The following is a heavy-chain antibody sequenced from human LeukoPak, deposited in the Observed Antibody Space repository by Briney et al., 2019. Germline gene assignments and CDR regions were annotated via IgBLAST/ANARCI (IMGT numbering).Heavy chain of an antibody. V-gene: IGHV1-46*01. CDR1: GYTFTSYY. CDR2: INPSGGST. CDR3: ARHKEVGDYYYFDY. D-gene: IGHD2/OR15-2a*01. Sequence: GASVKVSCKASGYTFTSYYMHWVRQAPGQGLEWMGIINPSGGSTSYTQKFQGRVTMTRDTSTTTVYVELSSLRSQDTAAYYCARHKEVGDYYYFDYWGQGTLVTVSS. J-gene: IGHJ4*02.